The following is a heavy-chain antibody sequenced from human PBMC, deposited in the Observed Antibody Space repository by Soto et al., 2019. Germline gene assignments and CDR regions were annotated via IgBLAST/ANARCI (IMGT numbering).Heavy chain of an antibody. J-gene: IGHJ4*02. CDR2: IYYSGST. CDR1: GGSISSSSYY. D-gene: IGHD1-26*01. CDR3: ARQGGSYPFGY. Sequence: QLQLQESGPGLVKPSETLSLTCTVSGGSISSSSYYWGWIRQPPGKGLEWIGSIYYSGSTYYNPSLKSRVTISVDTSKNQFSLKLSSVTAADTAVDYCARQGGSYPFGYWGQGTLVTVSS. V-gene: IGHV4-39*01.